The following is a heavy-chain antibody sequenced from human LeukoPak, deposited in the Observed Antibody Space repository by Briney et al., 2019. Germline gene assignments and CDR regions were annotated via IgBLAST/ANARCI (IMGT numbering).Heavy chain of an antibody. CDR2: INPNSGGT. D-gene: IGHD2-2*01. CDR3: ARGRGCSSTSCYASIWFDP. J-gene: IGHJ5*02. CDR1: GYTFTGYY. V-gene: IGHV1-2*02. Sequence: ASVKVSCKASGYTFTGYYMHWVRQAPGQGLEWMGWINPNSGGTNYAQKFQGRVTMTRDTSISTAYMELRSLRSDDTAVYYCARGRGCSSTSCYASIWFDPWGQGTLVTVSS.